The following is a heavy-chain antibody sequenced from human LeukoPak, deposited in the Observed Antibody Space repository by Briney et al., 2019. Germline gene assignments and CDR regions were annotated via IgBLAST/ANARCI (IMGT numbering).Heavy chain of an antibody. CDR2: IKSKIDGGTI. CDR1: GFTFSDAW. CDR3: TTRRQDGS. V-gene: IGHV3-15*01. J-gene: IGHJ4*02. D-gene: IGHD6-25*01. Sequence: VGSLRLSCVASGFTFSDAWMSWVRQAPGKGLKWVGRIKSKIDGGTIDYAAPVKGRFTISRDDSRNTLYLQMNSLKTEDTAVDYCTTRRQDGSWGQGTLVTVSS.